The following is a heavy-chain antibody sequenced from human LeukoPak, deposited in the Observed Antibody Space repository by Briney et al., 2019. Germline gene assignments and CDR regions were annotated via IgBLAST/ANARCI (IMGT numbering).Heavy chain of an antibody. J-gene: IGHJ4*02. CDR3: ANLIGGSYRY. Sequence: GGSLRLSCAASGFTFSSYAMSWVRQAPGKGLEWVSAISGSDSTYYADSVKGRFTISRDNSKNTLYLQMNSLRAEDTAVYYCANLIGGSYRYWGQGTLVTVSS. CDR2: ISGSDST. D-gene: IGHD1-26*01. V-gene: IGHV3-23*01. CDR1: GFTFSSYA.